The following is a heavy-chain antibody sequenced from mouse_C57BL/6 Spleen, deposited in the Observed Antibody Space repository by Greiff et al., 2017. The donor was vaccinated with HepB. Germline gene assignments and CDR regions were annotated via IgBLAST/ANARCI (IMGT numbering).Heavy chain of an antibody. CDR1: GYTFTSYW. J-gene: IGHJ4*01. D-gene: IGHD1-1*01. CDR2: IDPSDIET. V-gene: IGHV1-52*01. Sequence: QVQLQQPGAELVRPGSSVKLSCKASGYTFTSYWMHWVKQRPIQGLEWIGNIDPSDIETHYNQKFKDKATLTVDKSSSKAYMQLRSLTSEDSAVYYCARWGITTVVAPYAMDYWGQGTSVTVSS. CDR3: ARWGITTVVAPYAMDY.